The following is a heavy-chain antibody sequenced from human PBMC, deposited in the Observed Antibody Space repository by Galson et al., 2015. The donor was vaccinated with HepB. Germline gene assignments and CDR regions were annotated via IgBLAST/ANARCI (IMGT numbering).Heavy chain of an antibody. D-gene: IGHD2-2*01. CDR2: INHSGST. V-gene: IGHV4-34*01. CDR3: ARGRLCSSTSCYKGGRWYFDL. CDR1: GGSFSGYY. J-gene: IGHJ2*01. Sequence: ETLSLTCAVYGGSFSGYYWSWIRQPPGKGLEWIGEINHSGSTNYNPSLKSRVTISVDTSKNQFSLKLSSVTAADTAVYYCARGRLCSSTSCYKGGRWYFDLWGRGTLVTVSS.